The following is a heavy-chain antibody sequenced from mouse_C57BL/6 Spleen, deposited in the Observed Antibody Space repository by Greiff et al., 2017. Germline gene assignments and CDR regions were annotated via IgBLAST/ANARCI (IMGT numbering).Heavy chain of an antibody. CDR1: GYSITSGYY. V-gene: IGHV3-6*01. CDR2: ISYDGSN. D-gene: IGHD2-4*01. Sequence: ESGPGLVKPSQSLSLTCSVAGYSITSGYYWNWIRQFPGNKLEWMGYISYDGSNNYNPSLKNRISITRDTSKNQFFLKLNSVTTEDTATYYCARVRDDYDERDYYAMDYWGQGTSVTVSS. CDR3: ARVRDDYDERDYYAMDY. J-gene: IGHJ4*01.